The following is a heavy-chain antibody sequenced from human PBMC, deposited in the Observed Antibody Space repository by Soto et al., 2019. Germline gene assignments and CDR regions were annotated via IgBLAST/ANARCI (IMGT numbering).Heavy chain of an antibody. D-gene: IGHD3-22*01. CDR3: ARPSYDSSGYYYY. V-gene: IGHV5-51*01. Sequence: PGESLKISCKASGYNFAISWIAWVRQIHGKGLEWVGLIFVDDSDTRYSPSFKGQVTISADKSTSTAHLEWTNLKTSDTGVYYCARPSYDSSGYYYYWGQGTLVTVSS. CDR1: GYNFAISW. CDR2: IFVDDSDT. J-gene: IGHJ4*02.